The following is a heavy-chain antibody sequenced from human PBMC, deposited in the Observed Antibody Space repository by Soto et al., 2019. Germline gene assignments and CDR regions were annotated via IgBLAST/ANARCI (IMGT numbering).Heavy chain of an antibody. Sequence: PGGSLRLSCAASGFTFSSYAMGWVRQAPGKGLEWVSAISGSGGSKYYADPVKGRFTISRDNPKNTLYLQMNCLRAEDTAVYYCANINIVVVVAATQTFDYWGQGTLVTVSS. CDR3: ANINIVVVVAATQTFDY. J-gene: IGHJ4*02. V-gene: IGHV3-23*01. CDR2: ISGSGGSK. CDR1: GFTFSSYA. D-gene: IGHD2-15*01.